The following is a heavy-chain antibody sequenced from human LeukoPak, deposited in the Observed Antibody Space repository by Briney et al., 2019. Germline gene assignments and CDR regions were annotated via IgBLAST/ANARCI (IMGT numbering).Heavy chain of an antibody. D-gene: IGHD6-19*01. CDR1: GGSFSGYY. CDR2: INHSGST. V-gene: IGHV4-34*01. CDR3: ARGRRGWYHFDY. J-gene: IGHJ4*02. Sequence: SETLSLTCAVYGGSFSGYYWSWIRQPPGKGLEWIGEINHSGSTNYNPSLKSRVTISVDTSKNQFSLKLSSVTAANTAVYYCARGRRGWYHFDYWGQGTLVTVSS.